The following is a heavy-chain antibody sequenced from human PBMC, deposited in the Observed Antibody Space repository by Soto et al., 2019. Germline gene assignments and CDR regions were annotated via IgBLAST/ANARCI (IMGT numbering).Heavy chain of an antibody. V-gene: IGHV4-34*01. CDR1: GGSFSGYY. CDR3: ARTFRARYCSGGSCYSRHGRYYFDY. D-gene: IGHD2-15*01. J-gene: IGHJ4*02. Sequence: SETLSLTCAVYGGSFSGYYWSWIRQPPGKGLEWIGEINHSGSTNYNPSLKSRVTISADTSKNQFSLKLSSVTAADTAVYYCARTFRARYCSGGSCYSRHGRYYFDYWGRGTLVTVSS. CDR2: INHSGST.